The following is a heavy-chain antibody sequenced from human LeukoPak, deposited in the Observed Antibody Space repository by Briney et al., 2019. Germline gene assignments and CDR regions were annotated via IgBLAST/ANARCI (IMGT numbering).Heavy chain of an antibody. CDR2: IYPGDSET. J-gene: IGHJ6*03. CDR1: GYTFNSYW. D-gene: IGHD3-10*01. V-gene: IGHV5-51*01. Sequence: GESLKISCKGSGYTFNSYWLGWVRQMPGKGLEWMGIIYPGDSETRYSPSFQGQVTMSADGSISTAYLQWSSLKASDTAVYYCARAYGSGRPYYYYLDVWGKGTTVTISS. CDR3: ARAYGSGRPYYYYLDV.